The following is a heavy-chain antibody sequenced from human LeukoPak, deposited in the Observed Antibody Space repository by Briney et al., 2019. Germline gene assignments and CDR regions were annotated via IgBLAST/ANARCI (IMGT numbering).Heavy chain of an antibody. CDR1: GYTFTSYD. J-gene: IGHJ4*02. D-gene: IGHD6-13*01. Sequence: ASVKVSCKASGYTFTSYDINWVRQATGQGLEWMGWMNPNSGNTGYAQKFQGRVTITRNTSISTAYMELSSLRSEDTAVYYCARGIRYSSSWDDRVNDYWGQGTLDTVSS. CDR3: ARGIRYSSSWDDRVNDY. CDR2: MNPNSGNT. V-gene: IGHV1-8*03.